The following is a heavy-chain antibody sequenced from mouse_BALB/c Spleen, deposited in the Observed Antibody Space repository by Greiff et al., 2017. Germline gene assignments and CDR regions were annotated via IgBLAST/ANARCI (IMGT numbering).Heavy chain of an antibody. J-gene: IGHJ3*01. CDR1: GFTFSSYY. Sequence: EVKVVESGGGLVKLGGSLKLSYAASGFTFSSYYMSWVRQTPEKRLELVAAINSNGGSTYYPDTVKGRFTISRDNAKNTLYLQMSSLKSEDTALYYCAYYDYDQAWFAYWGQGTLVTVSA. D-gene: IGHD2-4*01. V-gene: IGHV5-6-2*01. CDR2: INSNGGST. CDR3: AYYDYDQAWFAY.